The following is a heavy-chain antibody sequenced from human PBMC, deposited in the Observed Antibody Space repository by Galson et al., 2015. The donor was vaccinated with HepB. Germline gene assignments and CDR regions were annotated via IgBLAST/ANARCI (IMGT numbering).Heavy chain of an antibody. D-gene: IGHD3-3*01. CDR3: ARDLLRFLEWLDQRAGRPKYYYYGMDV. Sequence: SVKVSCKASGYTFTSYHMHWVRQAPGQGLEWLGIINPSGGSTSYAQKFQGRVTMTRDTSTSTVYMELSSLRSEDTAVYYCARDLLRFLEWLDQRAGRPKYYYYGMDVWGQGTTVTVSS. CDR1: GYTFTSYH. V-gene: IGHV1-46*01. CDR2: INPSGGST. J-gene: IGHJ6*02.